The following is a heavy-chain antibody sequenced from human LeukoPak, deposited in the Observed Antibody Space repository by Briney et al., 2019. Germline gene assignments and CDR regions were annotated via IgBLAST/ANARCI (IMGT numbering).Heavy chain of an antibody. CDR2: ISGSGGST. Sequence: GGSLRLSCAASGFTFSSYAMSWVRQAPGKGLEWVSAISGSGGSTYYADSVKGRFTISRDNSKNTLYLQMNSLRAEDTAVYYCAKDVIAAAGNNWFDPWSQGTLVTVSS. D-gene: IGHD6-13*01. J-gene: IGHJ5*02. V-gene: IGHV3-23*01. CDR1: GFTFSSYA. CDR3: AKDVIAAAGNNWFDP.